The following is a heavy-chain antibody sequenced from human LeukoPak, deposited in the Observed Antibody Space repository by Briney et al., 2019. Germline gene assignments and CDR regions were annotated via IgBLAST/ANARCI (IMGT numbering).Heavy chain of an antibody. J-gene: IGHJ4*02. CDR1: GFTFSSYG. CDR3: ATQVVPAAIAPTRNFDY. CDR2: ISGSGGST. Sequence: PGGSLRLSCAASGFTFSSYGMSWVRQAPGKGLEWVSAISGSGGSTYYADSVKGRFTISRDNSKNTLYLQMNSLRAEDTAVYYCATQVVPAAIAPTRNFDYWGQGTLVTVSS. D-gene: IGHD2-2*01. V-gene: IGHV3-23*01.